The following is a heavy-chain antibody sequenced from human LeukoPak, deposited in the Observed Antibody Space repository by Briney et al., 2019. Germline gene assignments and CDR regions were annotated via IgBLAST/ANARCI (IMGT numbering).Heavy chain of an antibody. Sequence: PGGSLRLSCAASGFTFSGYAMSWVRQAPGKGLEWVSAISGSGGSTYYADSVKGRFTISRDNSKNTLYLQMNSLRAEDTAVYYCAKGGGYVTYYYMDVWGKGTTVTVSS. J-gene: IGHJ6*03. V-gene: IGHV3-23*01. CDR3: AKGGGYVTYYYMDV. D-gene: IGHD5-12*01. CDR2: ISGSGGST. CDR1: GFTFSGYA.